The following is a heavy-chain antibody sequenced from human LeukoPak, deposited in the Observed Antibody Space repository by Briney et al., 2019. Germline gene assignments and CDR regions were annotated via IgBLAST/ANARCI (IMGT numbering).Heavy chain of an antibody. V-gene: IGHV1-69*06. CDR1: GGTFSSYA. J-gene: IGHJ6*03. D-gene: IGHD3-16*01. CDR2: IIPIFGTA. Sequence: GASVKVSCKASGGTFSSYAISWVRQAPGQGLEWMGGIIPIFGTANYAQKFQGRVTITADKSTSTAYMELSSLRSEDTAVYYCARGRRYYDYVWGFSYYYYMDVWGKGTTVTVSS. CDR3: ARGRRYYDYVWGFSYYYYMDV.